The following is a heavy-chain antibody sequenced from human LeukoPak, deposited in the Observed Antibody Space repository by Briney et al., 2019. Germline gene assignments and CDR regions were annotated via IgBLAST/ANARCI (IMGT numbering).Heavy chain of an antibody. V-gene: IGHV3-30*18. Sequence: GGSLRLSCAASGFTFSSYGMHWVRQAPGKGLEWVAVISYDGSNKYYTDSVKGRFTISRDNSKNTLYLQMNSLRAEDTAVYYCAKDFFYSSSWAAGYWGQGTLVTVSS. CDR3: AKDFFYSSSWAAGY. J-gene: IGHJ4*02. CDR1: GFTFSSYG. CDR2: ISYDGSNK. D-gene: IGHD6-13*01.